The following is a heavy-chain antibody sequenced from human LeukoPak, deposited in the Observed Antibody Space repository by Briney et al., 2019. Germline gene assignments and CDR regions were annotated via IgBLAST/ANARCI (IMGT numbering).Heavy chain of an antibody. V-gene: IGHV1-18*01. J-gene: IGHJ6*03. Sequence: ASVKVSCKASGYTFTNYGLSWVRQAPGQGLEWMGWISGYNGNTKYVQKLQGRVTMTRDTSTTTAYMELRSLRSDDTAVYYCARVAGYYYYYMDVWGKGTTVTVSS. CDR2: ISGYNGNT. CDR3: ARVAGYYYYYMDV. CDR1: GYTFTNYG.